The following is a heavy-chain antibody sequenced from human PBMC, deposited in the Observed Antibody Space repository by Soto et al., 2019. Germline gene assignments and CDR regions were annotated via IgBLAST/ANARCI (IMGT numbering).Heavy chain of an antibody. CDR3: ARGPPSSGWTPLVHFDL. Sequence: ASVKVSCKASGYTFTSYGISWVRQAPGQGLEWMGWISAYNGNTNYAQKLQGRVTMTTDTSTSTAYMELRSLRSDDTAVYYCARGPPSSGWTPLVHFDLWGRGTLVTVSS. D-gene: IGHD6-19*01. CDR1: GYTFTSYG. J-gene: IGHJ2*01. V-gene: IGHV1-18*01. CDR2: ISAYNGNT.